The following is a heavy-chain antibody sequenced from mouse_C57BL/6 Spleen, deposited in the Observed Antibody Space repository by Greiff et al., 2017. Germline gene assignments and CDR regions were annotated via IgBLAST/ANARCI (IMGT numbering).Heavy chain of an antibody. CDR1: GFTFSSYA. D-gene: IGHD2-1*01. Sequence: EVKLMESGGGLVKPGGSLKLSCAASGFTFSSYAMSWVRQTPEKRLEWVATISDGGSYTYYPDNVKGRFTISRDNAKNNLYLQMSHLKSEDTAMYYCASPSSYYYDYAMDYWGQGTSVTVSS. V-gene: IGHV5-4*03. CDR2: ISDGGSYT. CDR3: ASPSSYYYDYAMDY. J-gene: IGHJ4*01.